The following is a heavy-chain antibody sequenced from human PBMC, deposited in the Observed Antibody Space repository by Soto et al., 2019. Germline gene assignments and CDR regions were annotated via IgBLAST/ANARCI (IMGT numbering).Heavy chain of an antibody. Sequence: QVRLVQSGAEVKKPGSSVKVSCKASGGTFSNYAISWVRQAPGQGLEWMGGIILPFGTPNYAQKFQGRVTFTAEEPMPPANRDLGGLRPEATPVNSGAEAPAYAAYFAYGGGEPWSPSPQ. J-gene: IGHJ4*02. CDR3: AEAPAYAAYFAY. CDR1: GGTFSNYA. D-gene: IGHD4-17*01. V-gene: IGHV1-69*12. CDR2: IILPFGTP.